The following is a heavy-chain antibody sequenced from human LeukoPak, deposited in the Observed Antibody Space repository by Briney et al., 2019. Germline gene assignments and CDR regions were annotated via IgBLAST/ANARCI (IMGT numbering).Heavy chain of an antibody. D-gene: IGHD6-19*01. CDR3: ARGPGGIAVAGYTDY. Sequence: GGSLRLSCAASGFTYSSYSMNWVRQAPGKGLEWVSSISSSSSYIYYADSVKGRFTISRDNAKNSLYLQMNSLRAEDTAVYYCARGPGGIAVAGYTDYWGQGTLVTVSS. V-gene: IGHV3-21*01. J-gene: IGHJ4*02. CDR1: GFTYSSYS. CDR2: ISSSSSYI.